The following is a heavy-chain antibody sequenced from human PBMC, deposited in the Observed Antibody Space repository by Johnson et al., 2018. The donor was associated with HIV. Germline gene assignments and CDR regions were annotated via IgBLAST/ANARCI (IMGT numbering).Heavy chain of an antibody. CDR2: ISSSGSTI. CDR3: ATERAGVRANAFDI. J-gene: IGHJ3*02. CDR1: GFTFSDYY. Sequence: QVQLVESGGGLVKPGGSLRLSCAASGFTFSDYYMSWIRQAPGKGLEWVSYISSSGSTIYYADSVKGRFTISRDNAKNTLYLQMNSLRPEDTAGYYCATERAGVRANAFDIWGQGTMVTVSS. D-gene: IGHD4-23*01. V-gene: IGHV3-11*04.